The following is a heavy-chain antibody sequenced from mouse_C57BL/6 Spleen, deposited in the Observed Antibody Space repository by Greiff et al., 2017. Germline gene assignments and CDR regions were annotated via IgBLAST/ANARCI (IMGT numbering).Heavy chain of an antibody. CDR1: GFTFSSYA. CDR3: ARDYGSSYVGMDD. D-gene: IGHD1-1*01. CDR2: ISDGGSYT. J-gene: IGHJ4*01. V-gene: IGHV5-4*01. Sequence: EVMLVESGGGLVKPGGSLKLSCAASGFTFSSYAMSWVRQTPGKRLEWVATISDGGSYTYYPDNVKGRFTISRDNAKNNLYLQMSHPKSEDTAMYYCARDYGSSYVGMDDWGQGTSVTVAS.